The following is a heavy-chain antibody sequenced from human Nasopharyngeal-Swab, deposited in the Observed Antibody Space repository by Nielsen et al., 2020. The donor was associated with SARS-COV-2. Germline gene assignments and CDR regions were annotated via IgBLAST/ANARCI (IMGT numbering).Heavy chain of an antibody. Sequence: WIRQPPGKGLEWVSVIYGGGSSTYYADSVKGRFTISRDNSKNTLYLQMNSLRAENTAVYYCAKDYYDSSGYRAFYGMDVWGQGTTVTVSS. V-gene: IGHV3-23*03. D-gene: IGHD3-22*01. CDR3: AKDYYDSSGYRAFYGMDV. CDR2: IYGGGSST. J-gene: IGHJ6*02.